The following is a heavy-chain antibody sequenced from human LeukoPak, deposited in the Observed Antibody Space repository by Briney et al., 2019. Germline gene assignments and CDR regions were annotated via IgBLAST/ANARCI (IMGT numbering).Heavy chain of an antibody. CDR2: IYYSGST. V-gene: IGHV4-59*11. CDR1: GGSISSHY. Sequence: SETLSLTRTVSGGSISSHYWSWIRQPPGKGLEWIGYIYYSGSTNYNPSLKSRVTISVDTSKNQFSLKLSSVTAADTAVYYCARDVYGSGSCFDYWGQGTLVTVSS. CDR3: ARDVYGSGSCFDY. J-gene: IGHJ4*02. D-gene: IGHD3-10*01.